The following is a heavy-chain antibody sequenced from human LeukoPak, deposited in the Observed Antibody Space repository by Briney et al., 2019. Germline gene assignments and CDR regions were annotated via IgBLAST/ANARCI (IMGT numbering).Heavy chain of an antibody. CDR2: INPSGDGT. D-gene: IGHD5-18*01. V-gene: IGHV1-46*01. Sequence: ASVKVSCKASGYTFTSYYFHWVRQAPGQGLEWMGIINPSGDGTSYAQKFQGRVTMTKDTSTSTVYMELSSLRTDDTAVYYCASDSGDGYRPDRFDVWGQGTLVTVSS. CDR3: ASDSGDGYRPDRFDV. CDR1: GYTFTSYY. J-gene: IGHJ4*02.